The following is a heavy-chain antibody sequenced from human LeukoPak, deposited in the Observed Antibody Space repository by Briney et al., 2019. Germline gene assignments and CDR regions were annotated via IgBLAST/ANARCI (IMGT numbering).Heavy chain of an antibody. J-gene: IGHJ4*02. CDR3: SKRGVVIRVIPVGFHKEAYYFDS. CDR2: ISNSGGRT. D-gene: IGHD3-22*01. Sequence: GESLTLSCAVSGITLSNYGMSWVRQPPGKGLEWVAGISNSGGRTNYADSVKGRFTISRDNPTNTLYLQMNSLIAEATAVYFCSKRGVVIRVIPVGFHKEAYYFDSWGQGALVTVSS. CDR1: GITLSNYG. V-gene: IGHV3-23*01.